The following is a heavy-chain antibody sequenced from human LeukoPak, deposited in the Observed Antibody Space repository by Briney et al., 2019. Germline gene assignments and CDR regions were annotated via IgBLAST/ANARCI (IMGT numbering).Heavy chain of an antibody. CDR3: ARVVIHHYGSGSYYIAVGGMDV. J-gene: IGHJ6*02. CDR1: GYTFTSYG. D-gene: IGHD3-10*01. V-gene: IGHV1-18*01. Sequence: ASVKVSCKASGYTFTSYGISWVRQAPGQGLEWMGWISASNGNTNYAQELQGRVTMTTDTSTSTAYMELRSLRSDDTAVYYCARVVIHHYGSGSYYIAVGGMDVWGQGTTVTVSS. CDR2: ISASNGNT.